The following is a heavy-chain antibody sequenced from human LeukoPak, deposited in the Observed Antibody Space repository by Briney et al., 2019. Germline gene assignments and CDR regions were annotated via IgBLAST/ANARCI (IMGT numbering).Heavy chain of an antibody. CDR1: GFTFSSYS. V-gene: IGHV3-21*01. CDR2: ISSSSSYI. D-gene: IGHD3-10*01. Sequence: PGGSLRLSCAASGFTFSSYSMNWVRQAPGKGLEWVSSISSSSSYIYYADSVKGRFTISRDNAKNSLYLQMNSLRAEDTAVYYCARNGEGDLMVRGIMGYYYYGMDVWGQGTTVTVSS. J-gene: IGHJ6*02. CDR3: ARNGEGDLMVRGIMGYYYYGMDV.